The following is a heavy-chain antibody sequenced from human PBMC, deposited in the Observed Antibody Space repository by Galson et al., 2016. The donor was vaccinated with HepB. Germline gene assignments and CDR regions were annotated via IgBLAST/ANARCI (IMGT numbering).Heavy chain of an antibody. CDR3: ARVSVVRRYFDL. V-gene: IGHV3-30*04. D-gene: IGHD3-22*01. J-gene: IGHJ2*01. CDR1: GFTFSSYA. Sequence: SLRLSCAASGFTFSSYAMHWVRQAPGKGLEWVAVISYDGRSKYYADSVKGRFTISRDTSKNTLYVKMNSLNSEDTAVYYCARVSVVRRYFDLWGRVTLVTVSS. CDR2: ISYDGRSK.